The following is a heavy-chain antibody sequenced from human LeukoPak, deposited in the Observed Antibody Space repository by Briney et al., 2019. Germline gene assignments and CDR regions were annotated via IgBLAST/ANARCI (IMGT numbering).Heavy chain of an antibody. CDR1: GGSISSGGYS. CDR2: IYHSGST. J-gene: IGHJ4*02. CDR3: ARGDYGGYYFDY. D-gene: IGHD4-17*01. V-gene: IGHV4-30-2*01. Sequence: TLSLTCAVSGGSISSGGYSWSWIRQPPGKGLEWIGYIYHSGSTYYNPSLKSRVTISVDRSKNQFSLKLSSVTAADTAVYYCARGDYGGYYFDYWGQGTLVTVSS.